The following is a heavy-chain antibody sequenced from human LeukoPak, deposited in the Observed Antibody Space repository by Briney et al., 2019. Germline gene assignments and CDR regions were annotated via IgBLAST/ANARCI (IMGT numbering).Heavy chain of an antibody. Sequence: GASVKVSCKASGYTFTGYYMHWVRQAPGQGLEWMGWINPNSGGTNYAQKFQGRVTMTRDTSISTAYMELSRLRSDDTAVYYCARDPTTIFGPRSGYFQHWGQGTLVTVSS. J-gene: IGHJ1*01. CDR1: GYTFTGYY. V-gene: IGHV1-2*02. CDR2: INPNSGGT. D-gene: IGHD3-3*01. CDR3: ARDPTTIFGPRSGYFQH.